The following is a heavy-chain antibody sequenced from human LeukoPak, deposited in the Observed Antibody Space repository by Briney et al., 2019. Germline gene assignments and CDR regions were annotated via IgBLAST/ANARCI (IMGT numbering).Heavy chain of an antibody. CDR2: INPNSGGT. CDR3: ARADVLRYFDWLPPTSGNWFGP. V-gene: IGHV1-2*02. D-gene: IGHD3-9*01. CDR1: GYTFTGYY. J-gene: IGHJ5*02. Sequence: GASVKVSCKASGYTFTGYYMHWVRQAPGQGLEWMGWINPNSGGTNYAQKFQGRVTMTRDTSISTAYMELSRLRSDDTAVYYCARADVLRYFDWLPPTSGNWFGPWGQGTLVTVSS.